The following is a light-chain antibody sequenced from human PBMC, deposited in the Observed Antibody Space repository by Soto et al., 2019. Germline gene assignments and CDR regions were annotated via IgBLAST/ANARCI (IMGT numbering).Light chain of an antibody. CDR2: AAS. CDR1: QSISFY. V-gene: IGKV1-39*01. J-gene: IGKJ2*01. CDR3: QQSNNTPVYS. Sequence: DILMTQSPATLSASLGERVTLTCRASQSISFYLDWYQQKTGKAPKLLIYAASNLHSGIPSRFSGSGSGTDFTLTISNLEPEDFAVYFCQQSNNTPVYSFGQGTKLEIK.